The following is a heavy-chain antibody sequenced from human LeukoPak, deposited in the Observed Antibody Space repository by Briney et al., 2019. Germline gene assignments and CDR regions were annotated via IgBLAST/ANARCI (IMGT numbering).Heavy chain of an antibody. J-gene: IGHJ6*03. CDR2: ISSSGSTI. CDR3: ARQYYYYMDV. CDR1: GFTFSSFA. V-gene: IGHV3-48*03. Sequence: GGSLRLSCAASGFTFSSFAMNWVRQAPGKGLEWVSYISSSGSTIYYADSMKGRFTISRDNAKNSLYLQMNSLRAEDTAVYYCARQYYYYMDVWGKGTTVTISS.